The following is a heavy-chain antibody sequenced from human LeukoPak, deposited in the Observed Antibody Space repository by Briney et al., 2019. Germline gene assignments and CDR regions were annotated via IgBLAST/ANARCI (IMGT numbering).Heavy chain of an antibody. D-gene: IGHD2-2*02. V-gene: IGHV1-18*01. CDR1: GHTFTSYG. CDR3: ARDPGYCSSTSCYMTNWFDP. CDR2: ISAYNGNT. J-gene: IGHJ5*02. Sequence: ASVKVSCKASGHTFTSYGISWVRQAPGQGLEWMGWISAYNGNTNYAQKLQGRVTMTTDTSTSTAYMELRSLRSDDTAVYYCARDPGYCSSTSCYMTNWFDPWGQGTLVTVSS.